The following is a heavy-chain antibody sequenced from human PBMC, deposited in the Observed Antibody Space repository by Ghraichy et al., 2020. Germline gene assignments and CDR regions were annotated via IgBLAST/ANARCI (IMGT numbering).Heavy chain of an antibody. J-gene: IGHJ6*03. CDR2: INHSGST. CDR3: ARGKVVAANLHYYYYMDV. V-gene: IGHV4-34*01. D-gene: IGHD2-15*01. CDR1: GGSFSGYY. Sequence: SETQSLTCAVYGGSFSGYYWSWIRQPPGKGLEWIGEINHSGSTNYNPSLKSRVTISVDTSKNQFSLKLSSVTAADTAVYYCARGKVVAANLHYYYYMDVWGKGTTVTVSS.